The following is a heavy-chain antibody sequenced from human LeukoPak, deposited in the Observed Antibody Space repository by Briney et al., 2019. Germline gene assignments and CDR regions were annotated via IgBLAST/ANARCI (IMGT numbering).Heavy chain of an antibody. Sequence: GASVKVSCKASGYTFNTYGISWVRQAPGQGLEWMGWISTYDGNTNYAQNLQGRVTTTTDTSTRTAYMELRSLRSGDTAVYYCARWSYSSDWYFGTFDIWGQGTTVTISS. CDR2: ISTYDGNT. CDR1: GYTFNTYG. V-gene: IGHV1-18*01. CDR3: ARWSYSSDWYFGTFDI. D-gene: IGHD6-19*01. J-gene: IGHJ3*02.